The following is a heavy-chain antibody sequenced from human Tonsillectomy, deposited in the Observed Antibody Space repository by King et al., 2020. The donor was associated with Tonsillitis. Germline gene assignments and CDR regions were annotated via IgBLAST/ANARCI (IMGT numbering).Heavy chain of an antibody. CDR1: GGSISSYY. CDR3: ARFPTVTTPYWYFDL. J-gene: IGHJ2*01. V-gene: IGHV4-4*07. D-gene: IGHD4-17*01. CDR2: IYTSGST. Sequence: QLQESGPGLVKLSETLSLTCTVSGGSISSYYWSWIRQPAGKGLEWIGRIYTSGSTNYNPSLKSRVTMSVDTSKNQFSLKLSSVTAADTAVYYCARFPTVTTPYWYFDLWGRGTLVTVSS.